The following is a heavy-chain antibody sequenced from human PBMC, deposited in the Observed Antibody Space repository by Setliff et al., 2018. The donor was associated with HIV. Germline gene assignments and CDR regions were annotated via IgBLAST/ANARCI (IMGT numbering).Heavy chain of an antibody. CDR2: IKNRANGGTT. Sequence: GGSLRLSCAASGFTFSDAWMSWVRQAPGKGLEWVARIKNRANGGTTHYAAPVNGRFTISRDDSKNTLYPQMNSLKTEDTAVYYCSTDLPSSGFFPDYWGQGTLVTVSS. CDR3: STDLPSSGFFPDY. J-gene: IGHJ4*02. V-gene: IGHV3-15*01. CDR1: GFTFSDAW. D-gene: IGHD6-19*01.